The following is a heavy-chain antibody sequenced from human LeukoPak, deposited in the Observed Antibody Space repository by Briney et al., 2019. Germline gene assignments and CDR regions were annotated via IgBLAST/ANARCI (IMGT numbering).Heavy chain of an antibody. CDR3: ARSSPLPATYGMDV. CDR2: IYHSGST. J-gene: IGHJ6*02. V-gene: IGHV4-4*02. CDR1: GGSISSSNW. D-gene: IGHD1-26*01. Sequence: PSETLSLTCAVSGGSISSSNWWSWVRQPPGKGLEWIGEIYHSGSTNYNPSLKSRATISVDKSKNQFSLRLTSVTAADTAMYYCARSSPLPATYGMDVWGQGTTVTVSS.